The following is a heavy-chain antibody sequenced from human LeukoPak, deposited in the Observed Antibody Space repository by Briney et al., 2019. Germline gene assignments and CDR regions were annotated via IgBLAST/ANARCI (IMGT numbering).Heavy chain of an antibody. D-gene: IGHD2-2*01. CDR1: IGSFSGYY. CDR2: INQSGTT. V-gene: IGHV4-34*01. J-gene: IGHJ4*02. CDR3: ARRYCSSTSCYVGFDY. Sequence: SETLSLTCAVYIGSFSGYYWTWIRQSPGKGLEWIGDINQSGTTNYNASLKSRVTISVDTSKNQFSLKLSSVTAADTAVYYCARRYCSSTSCYVGFDYWGQGTLVTVSS.